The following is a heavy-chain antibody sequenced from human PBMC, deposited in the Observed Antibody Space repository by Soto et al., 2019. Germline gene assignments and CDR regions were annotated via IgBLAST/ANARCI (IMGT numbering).Heavy chain of an antibody. J-gene: IGHJ4*02. V-gene: IGHV1-8*01. Sequence: QVQLVQSGAEVKKPGASVKVSCKASGYTFTSYDINWVRQATGQGLEWMGWMNPNSGNTGYAQKFQGRVTMTRNTXXXTXXXXXXXXXXXXXXXXXXXXXXXXXXXEDYADYWGQGTLVTVSS. D-gene: IGHD4-17*01. CDR2: MNPNSGNT. CDR3: XXXXXXXXXEDYADY. CDR1: GYTFTSYD.